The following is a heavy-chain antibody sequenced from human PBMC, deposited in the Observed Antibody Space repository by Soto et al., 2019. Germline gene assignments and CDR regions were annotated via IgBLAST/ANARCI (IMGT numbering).Heavy chain of an antibody. CDR3: AKSRLGEPSYLDY. CDR2: INDTGGRT. CDR1: GFTFNTFA. Sequence: GGSLRLSCAASGFTFNTFAMSWVRQAPGKGLQWVSGINDTGGRTYYADSVKGPFTISRDNSKNTLYLQMNSLRAEDTALYYCAKSRLGEPSYLDYWGQGFWVTVSS. V-gene: IGHV3-23*01. J-gene: IGHJ4*02. D-gene: IGHD3-16*01.